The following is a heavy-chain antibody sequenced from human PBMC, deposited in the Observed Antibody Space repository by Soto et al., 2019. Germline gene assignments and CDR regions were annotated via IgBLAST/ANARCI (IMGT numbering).Heavy chain of an antibody. CDR1: GFTFSSYG. V-gene: IGHV3-30*18. D-gene: IGHD3-10*01. J-gene: IGHJ6*02. CDR2: ISYDGSNK. CDR3: AKDLFTMVRGTGNYYYYGMDV. Sequence: GGSLRLSCAASGFTFSSYGMHWVRQAPGKVLEWVAVISYDGSNKYYADSVKGRFTISRDNSKNTLYLQMNSLRAEDTAVYYCAKDLFTMVRGTGNYYYYGMDVWGQGTTVTVSS.